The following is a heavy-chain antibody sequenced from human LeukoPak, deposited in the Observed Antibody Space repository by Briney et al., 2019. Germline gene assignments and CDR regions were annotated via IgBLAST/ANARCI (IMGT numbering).Heavy chain of an antibody. J-gene: IGHJ3*02. D-gene: IGHD3-3*01. Sequence: AAVKVSCKSSGYTFTGYYLHWVRQAPGQGLEWMGLINPNTGGTTYAEKVQGRVTLTRDTSISTAYMELNRLRSDDTAMYFCARGYDFWSAPDAFDIWGQGTMVTVSS. CDR1: GYTFTGYY. V-gene: IGHV1-2*02. CDR2: INPNTGGT. CDR3: ARGYDFWSAPDAFDI.